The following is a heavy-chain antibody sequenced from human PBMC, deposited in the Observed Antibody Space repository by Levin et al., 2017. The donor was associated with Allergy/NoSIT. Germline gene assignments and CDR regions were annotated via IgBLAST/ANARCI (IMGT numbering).Heavy chain of an antibody. Sequence: SQTLSLTCAISGDSVSSNSAAWNWIRQSPSRGLEWLGRTYYRSKWYNDYAVSVKSRITINPDTSKNQFSLQLNSVTPEDTAVYYCARDRRVNILRADNSPFDYWGQGTLVTVSS. CDR1: GDSVSSNSAA. CDR2: TYYRSKWYN. J-gene: IGHJ4*02. D-gene: IGHD3-9*01. V-gene: IGHV6-1*01. CDR3: ARDRRVNILRADNSPFDY.